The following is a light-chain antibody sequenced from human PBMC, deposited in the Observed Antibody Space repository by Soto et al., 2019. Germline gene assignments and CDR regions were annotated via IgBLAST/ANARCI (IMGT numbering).Light chain of an antibody. CDR3: QQYNSYSRT. Sequence: IRMTHSPSSLSASTGDRVTITCRASQGISSWLAWYQQKPGKAPKLLIYKASSLESGVPSRFSGSGSGTEFTLTISSLQPDDFATYYCQQYNSYSRTFGQGTKVDIK. CDR1: QGISSW. CDR2: KAS. V-gene: IGKV1-5*03. J-gene: IGKJ1*01.